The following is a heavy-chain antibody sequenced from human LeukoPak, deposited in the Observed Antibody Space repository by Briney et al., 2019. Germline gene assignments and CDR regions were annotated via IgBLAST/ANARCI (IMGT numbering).Heavy chain of an antibody. J-gene: IGHJ6*03. CDR3: AKGEKGGVTGTTRYYYYYMDV. D-gene: IGHD1-7*01. V-gene: IGHV3-33*06. Sequence: PGRSLRLSCAASGFTFSSYGMRWVRQASGKGLEWVALIWYDGSNKYYADSVKGRFTISRDNSKNTLYLQMNSLRAEDTAVYYCAKGEKGGVTGTTRYYYYYMDVWSKGTTVTVSS. CDR1: GFTFSSYG. CDR2: IWYDGSNK.